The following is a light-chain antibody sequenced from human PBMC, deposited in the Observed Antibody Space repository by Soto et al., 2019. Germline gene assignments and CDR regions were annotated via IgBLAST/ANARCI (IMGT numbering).Light chain of an antibody. J-gene: IGLJ3*02. CDR1: SSDIGIYNF. CDR3: CSYAGSSTWV. Sequence: QSALTQPASVSGSPGQSITIFCTGTSSDIGIYNFVSWYQQHPGKAPKLMIYEGSKRPSGVSNRFSGSKSGNTASLTISGLQAEDEADYYCCSYAGSSTWVFGGGTKVTVL. V-gene: IGLV2-23*01. CDR2: EGS.